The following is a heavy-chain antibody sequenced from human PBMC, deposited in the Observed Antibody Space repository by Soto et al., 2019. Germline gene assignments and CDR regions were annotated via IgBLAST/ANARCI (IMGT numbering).Heavy chain of an antibody. CDR3: ARDMAAAGENYGMDV. CDR2: INPNSGGT. Sequence: GASVKVSCKASGYTFTGYYMHWVRQAPGQGLEWMGWINPNSGGTNYAQKFQGWVTMTRDTSISTAYMELSRLRSDDTAVYYCARDMAAAGENYGMDVWGQGTTVTVSS. CDR1: GYTFTGYY. V-gene: IGHV1-2*04. D-gene: IGHD6-13*01. J-gene: IGHJ6*02.